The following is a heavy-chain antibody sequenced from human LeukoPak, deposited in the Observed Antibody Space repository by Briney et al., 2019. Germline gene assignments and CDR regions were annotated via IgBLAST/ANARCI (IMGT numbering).Heavy chain of an antibody. CDR2: IFPSGGEI. CDR3: ARAQWVVAATPFPDYFDY. V-gene: IGHV3-21*01. CDR1: GFTFSTFA. Sequence: GGSLRLSCAASGFTFSTFAMIWVRQPPGKGLEWVSSIFPSGGEIHYADSVKGRFTISRDNAKNSLYLQMNSLRAENTAVYYCARAQWVVAATPFPDYFDYWGQGTLVTVSS. D-gene: IGHD2-15*01. J-gene: IGHJ4*02.